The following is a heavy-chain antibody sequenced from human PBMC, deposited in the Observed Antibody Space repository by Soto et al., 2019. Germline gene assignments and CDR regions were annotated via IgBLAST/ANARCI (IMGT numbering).Heavy chain of an antibody. CDR2: IHGEGAGT. CDR3: ARLHGYSTGCTPFDF. CDR1: GFTFKNYA. V-gene: IGHV3-23*01. J-gene: IGHJ4*02. D-gene: IGHD6-19*01. Sequence: GGSLRLSCAASGFTFKNYAMSWVRQTPGKGLEWVSSIHGEGAGTYYADSVKGRFTISRDNAKNTLYLQMNSLRAEDTAVYYCARLHGYSTGCTPFDFWGQGTQVTVPS.